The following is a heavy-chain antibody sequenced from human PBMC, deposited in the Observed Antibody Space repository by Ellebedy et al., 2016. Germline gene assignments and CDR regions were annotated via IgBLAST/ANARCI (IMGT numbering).Heavy chain of an antibody. CDR3: AKHETDGDYYFDL. Sequence: GGSLRLXCAASGFTFKTYAMSWVRQAPGEGLEWVSTLSGSGPKTYYADSVQGRFTISRDNSKSTLYLQMNSLRAEDTAVYYCAKHETDGDYYFDLWGRGTLATVSS. CDR2: LSGSGPKT. CDR1: GFTFKTYA. V-gene: IGHV3-23*01. D-gene: IGHD2-21*01. J-gene: IGHJ2*01.